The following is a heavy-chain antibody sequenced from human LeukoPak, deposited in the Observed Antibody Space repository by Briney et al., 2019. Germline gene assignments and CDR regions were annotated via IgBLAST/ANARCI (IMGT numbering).Heavy chain of an antibody. CDR3: ARDLGTIFGPSYYYYYGMDV. V-gene: IGHV3-21*01. CDR1: GFTFSSYS. CDR2: ISSSSSYI. D-gene: IGHD3-3*01. Sequence: GGSLRLSCAASGFTFSSYSMNWVRQAPGKGLEWVSSISSSSSYIYYADSVKGRFTISRGNAKNSLYLQMNSLRAEDTAVYYCARDLGTIFGPSYYYYYGMDVWGQGTTVTVSS. J-gene: IGHJ6*02.